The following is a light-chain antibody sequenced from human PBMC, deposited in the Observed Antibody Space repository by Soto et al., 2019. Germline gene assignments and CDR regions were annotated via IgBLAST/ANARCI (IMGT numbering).Light chain of an antibody. V-gene: IGKV3-20*01. Sequence: EIVLTQSPGPLSLSPGERGTLSCRASQSVSSGYLAWYQQKPGQAPRLLIYDASSRATGIPDRLSGSGSGTDFTLTISRLEPEDFGLYYCQQYGGSPRTFGQGTKVEIK. J-gene: IGKJ1*01. CDR1: QSVSSGY. CDR2: DAS. CDR3: QQYGGSPRT.